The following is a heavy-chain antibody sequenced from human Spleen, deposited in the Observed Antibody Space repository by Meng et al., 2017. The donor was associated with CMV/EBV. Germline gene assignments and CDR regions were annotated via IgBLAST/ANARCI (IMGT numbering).Heavy chain of an antibody. CDR3: AKGAGWYGSGTFDN. V-gene: IGHV3-43*01. CDR1: GFAFNEYP. J-gene: IGHJ4*02. CDR2: INRDSTTV. D-gene: IGHD3-10*01. Sequence: GESLKISCAASGFAFNEYPMHWVRHHPRQGLEWVAVINRDSTTVNYGDAVKGRFTVSRDNIKNSLYLEMHSLRVDDSALYYCAKGAGWYGSGTFDNWGQGTLVTVSS.